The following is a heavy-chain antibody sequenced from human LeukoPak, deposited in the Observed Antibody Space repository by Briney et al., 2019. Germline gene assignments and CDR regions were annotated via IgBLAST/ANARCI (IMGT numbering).Heavy chain of an antibody. CDR1: GGSISSYY. J-gene: IGHJ6*02. D-gene: IGHD6-19*01. CDR2: TYYSGST. V-gene: IGHV4-59*12. CDR3: ARGHLRGSSGEDYYYYYGMDV. Sequence: PSETLSLTCTVSGGSISSYYWSWIRQPPGKGLEWIGYTYYSGSTNYNPSLKSRVTISVDTSKNQFSLKLSSVTAADTAVYYCARGHLRGSSGEDYYYYYGMDVWGQGTTVTVSS.